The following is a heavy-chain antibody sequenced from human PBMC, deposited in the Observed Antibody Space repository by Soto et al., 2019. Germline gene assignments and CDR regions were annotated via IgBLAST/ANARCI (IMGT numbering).Heavy chain of an antibody. CDR2: IYYSGST. Sequence: QVQLQESGPGLVKPSQTLSLTCTVSGGSISSGGYYWSWIRQHPGKGLEWIGYIYYSGSTYYNPSLKSRVTISVDSSKNQFSLKLSSVPAADPAVYYCAGIYSGSPGGTLRYWGQGTLVTVSS. V-gene: IGHV4-31*03. D-gene: IGHD1-26*01. J-gene: IGHJ4*02. CDR1: GGSISSGGYY. CDR3: AGIYSGSPGGTLRY.